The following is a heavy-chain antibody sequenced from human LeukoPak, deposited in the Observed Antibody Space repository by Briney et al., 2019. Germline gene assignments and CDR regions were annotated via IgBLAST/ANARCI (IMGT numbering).Heavy chain of an antibody. CDR3: ASTTYYDFWSGYPSYDAFDI. Sequence: GGSLRLSCAASGFTFSSYGMHWVRQAPGKGLEWVAVITYDGSKEHYADSVKGRFTISRDNSKNTLYLQMNSLRAEDTALYYCASTTYYDFWSGYPSYDAFDIWGQGTMVTVSS. CDR1: GFTFSSYG. D-gene: IGHD3-3*01. V-gene: IGHV3-30*03. CDR2: ITYDGSKE. J-gene: IGHJ3*02.